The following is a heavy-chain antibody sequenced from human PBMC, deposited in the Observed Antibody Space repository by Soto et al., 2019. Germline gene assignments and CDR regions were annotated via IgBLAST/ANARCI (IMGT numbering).Heavy chain of an antibody. CDR2: IYYSGST. Sequence: SETLSLTCTVSGGSITGYYWSWIRQPPGKGLEWIGYIYYSGSTNYNPSLKSRVTISVDTSKNQFSLKLSSVTAADTAVYYCARDLPTVTTGYYYYYMDVWGKGTTVTVSS. CDR3: ARDLPTVTTGYYYYYMDV. D-gene: IGHD4-17*01. J-gene: IGHJ6*03. V-gene: IGHV4-59*01. CDR1: GGSITGYY.